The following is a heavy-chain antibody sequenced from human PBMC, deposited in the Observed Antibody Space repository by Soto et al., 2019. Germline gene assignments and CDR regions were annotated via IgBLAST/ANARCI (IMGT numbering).Heavy chain of an antibody. CDR1: GGTFSSYT. Sequence: QVQLVQSGAEVKKPGSSVKVSCKASGGTFSSYTISWVRQAPGQGLEWMGRIIPILGIANYAQKFQGRVTITADKATRTAYMELSSLRSEDTAVYYCARDGGYGAYGPYYYGMDVWGQGTTFTVSS. V-gene: IGHV1-69*08. D-gene: IGHD5-12*01. CDR3: ARDGGYGAYGPYYYGMDV. J-gene: IGHJ6*02. CDR2: IIPILGIA.